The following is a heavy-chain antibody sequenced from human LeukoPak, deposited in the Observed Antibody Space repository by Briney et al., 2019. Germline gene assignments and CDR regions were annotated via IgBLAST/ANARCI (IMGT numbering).Heavy chain of an antibody. J-gene: IGHJ5*02. Sequence: ASVNVSCKASGYTFTCYYMHWVRQAPGQGLEWMGWINPNSGGTNYAQKFQGRVTMTRDTSISTAYMELSRLRSDDTAVYYCARDPLLPAAIGWFDPWGQGTLVTVSS. CDR1: GYTFTCYY. V-gene: IGHV1-2*02. CDR2: INPNSGGT. D-gene: IGHD2-2*02. CDR3: ARDPLLPAAIGWFDP.